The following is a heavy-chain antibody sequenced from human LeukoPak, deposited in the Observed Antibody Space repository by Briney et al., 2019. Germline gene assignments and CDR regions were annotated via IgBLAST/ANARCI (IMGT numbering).Heavy chain of an antibody. D-gene: IGHD3-10*01. CDR3: AKEEGSGSYLHRAEFDY. Sequence: GGSLRLSCAASGFTFSSYGMHWVRQAPGKGLEWVAVISYDGSNKYYADSVKGRFTISRDNSKNTLYLQMNSLRAEDTAVYYCAKEEGSGSYLHRAEFDYWGQGTLVTVSS. CDR1: GFTFSSYG. V-gene: IGHV3-30*18. J-gene: IGHJ4*02. CDR2: ISYDGSNK.